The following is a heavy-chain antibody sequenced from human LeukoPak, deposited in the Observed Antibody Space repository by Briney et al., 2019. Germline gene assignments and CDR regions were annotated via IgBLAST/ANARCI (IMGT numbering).Heavy chain of an antibody. CDR2: ISPGDSDT. V-gene: IGHV5-51*01. J-gene: IGHJ3*01. D-gene: IGHD2-8*01. CDR1: GYPFTSYW. Sequence: GESLKISCKGSGYPFTSYWIGWVRQMPGKGLVWMGNISPGDSDTRYIPSFQGQFTISADKSITTAYLQWSSLKASYTATYLSPKMGPGALTADALDLWSQGTTVTVSS. CDR3: PKMGPGALTADALDL.